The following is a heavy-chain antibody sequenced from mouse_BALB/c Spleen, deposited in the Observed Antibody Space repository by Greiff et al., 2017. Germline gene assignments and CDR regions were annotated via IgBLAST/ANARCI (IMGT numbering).Heavy chain of an antibody. D-gene: IGHD2-3*01. CDR2: INPYNDGT. J-gene: IGHJ4*01. CDR3: ARGWLLPYYAMDY. CDR1: GYTFTSYV. Sequence: VQLQQSGPELVKPGASVKMSCKASGYTFTSYVMHWVKQKPGQGLEWIGYINPYNDGTKYNEKFKGKATLTSDKSSSTAYMELSSLTSEDSAVYYCARGWLLPYYAMDYWGQGTSVTVSS. V-gene: IGHV1-14*01.